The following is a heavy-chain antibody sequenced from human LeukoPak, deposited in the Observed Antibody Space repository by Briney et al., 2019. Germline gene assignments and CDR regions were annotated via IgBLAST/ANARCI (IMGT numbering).Heavy chain of an antibody. D-gene: IGHD6-19*01. CDR1: GYSFTTYW. Sequence: GESLKISCKGSGYSFTTYWIGWVRQMPGKGLEWMGIIYPGDSDTRYSPSFQGQVTISADKSISTAYLQWSSLKASGTAMYYCARHRKWDSSGWYYYYYMDVWGKGTTVTVSS. CDR2: IYPGDSDT. V-gene: IGHV5-51*01. J-gene: IGHJ6*03. CDR3: ARHRKWDSSGWYYYYYMDV.